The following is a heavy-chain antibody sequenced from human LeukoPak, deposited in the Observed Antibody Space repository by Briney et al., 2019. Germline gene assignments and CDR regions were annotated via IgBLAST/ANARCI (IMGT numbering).Heavy chain of an antibody. CDR3: ARGNTVTDYFDY. Sequence: SETLSLTCTVSGGSVSSHYWSWIRQPPGKALEWLGYVYHSGSTTFSPSVESRATISIDPSKYQFSLKVTSVTAADTAVYYCARGNTVTDYFDYWGQGTLVSVSS. J-gene: IGHJ4*02. CDR1: GGSVSSHY. V-gene: IGHV4-59*02. D-gene: IGHD4-17*01. CDR2: VYHSGST.